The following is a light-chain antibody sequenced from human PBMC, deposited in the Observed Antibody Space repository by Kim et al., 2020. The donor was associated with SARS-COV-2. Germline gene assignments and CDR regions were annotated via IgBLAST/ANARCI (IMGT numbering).Light chain of an antibody. CDR3: QQYDGTSPLT. V-gene: IGKV3-20*01. Sequence: LSPGESATLSCRASQSVSSNLAWYQQRPGQAPRLLIYGASRRATGIPDRFSGSGSGTDFTLTISRLEPEDFAVYYCQQYDGTSPLTFGQGTKLEI. CDR1: QSVSSN. CDR2: GAS. J-gene: IGKJ2*01.